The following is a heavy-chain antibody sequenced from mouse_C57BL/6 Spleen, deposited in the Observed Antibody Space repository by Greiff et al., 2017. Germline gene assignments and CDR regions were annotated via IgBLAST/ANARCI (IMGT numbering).Heavy chain of an antibody. CDR1: GYTFTSYT. J-gene: IGHJ4*01. CDR3: ARSGNDYYYAMGY. D-gene: IGHD2-4*01. CDR2: INPSSGYT. V-gene: IGHV1-4*01. Sequence: QVQLQESGAELARPGASVKMSCKASGYTFTSYTMHWVKQRPGQGLEWIGYINPSSGYTKYNQKFKDKATLTADKSSSTAYMQLSSLTSEDSAVYDCARSGNDYYYAMGYGGQGTSVTVSS.